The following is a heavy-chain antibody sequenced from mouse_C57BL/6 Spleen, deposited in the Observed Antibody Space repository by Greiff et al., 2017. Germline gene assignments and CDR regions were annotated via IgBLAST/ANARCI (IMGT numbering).Heavy chain of an antibody. CDR1: GYAFSSSW. CDR2: IYPGDGDT. V-gene: IGHV1-82*01. Sequence: QVQLQQSGPELVKPGASVKISCKASGYAFSSSWMNWVKQRPGKGLEWIGRIYPGDGDTNYNGKSKGKATLTADKSSSTAYMQLSSLTSEDSAVYFGARGGRYAMDYWGQGTSVTVSS. CDR3: ARGGRYAMDY. J-gene: IGHJ4*01. D-gene: IGHD3-3*01.